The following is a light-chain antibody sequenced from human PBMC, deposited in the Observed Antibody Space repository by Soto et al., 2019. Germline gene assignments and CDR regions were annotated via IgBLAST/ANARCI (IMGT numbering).Light chain of an antibody. Sequence: DIQMTQSPSSLSASVGDRVTITCRASQGIRNELGWYQQKPGKAPKRLIYAASSLQSGVPSRFSGSGYGTEFTLTISSLQPEDFATYYCLQHNNYPHTFGGGTKVDIK. V-gene: IGKV1-17*01. CDR3: LQHNNYPHT. CDR1: QGIRNE. J-gene: IGKJ4*01. CDR2: AAS.